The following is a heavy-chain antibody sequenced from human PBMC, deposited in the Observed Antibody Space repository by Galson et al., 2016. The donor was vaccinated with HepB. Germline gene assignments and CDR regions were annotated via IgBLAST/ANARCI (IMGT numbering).Heavy chain of an antibody. CDR1: GFSLSTSGVG. CDR2: IYWDGDK. J-gene: IGHJ4*02. CDR3: VTGNCSGGSCYQSDY. Sequence: ALVKPTQTLTLTCTFSGFSLSTSGVGVGWIRQPPGKALEWLALIYWDGDKRYSPSLKSRLTITKDTSKNQVFLTMTNMDPVDTATYYCVTGNCSGGSCYQSDYWGQGTLVTVSS. D-gene: IGHD2-15*01. V-gene: IGHV2-5*02.